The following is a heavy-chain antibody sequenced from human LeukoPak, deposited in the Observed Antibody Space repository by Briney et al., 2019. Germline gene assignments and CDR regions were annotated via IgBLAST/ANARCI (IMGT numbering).Heavy chain of an antibody. CDR2: IYYSGST. D-gene: IGHD6-19*01. CDR3: VRGSGWYFL. Sequence: SETLSLTCTVSGGSISRYYWSWVRQPPGKGLEWIGYIYYSGSTNYNPSLKSRVTISVDTSKNQFSLKLSSVTAADTAVYYCVRGSGWYFLWGQGTLVTVSS. J-gene: IGHJ4*02. V-gene: IGHV4-59*01. CDR1: GGSISRYY.